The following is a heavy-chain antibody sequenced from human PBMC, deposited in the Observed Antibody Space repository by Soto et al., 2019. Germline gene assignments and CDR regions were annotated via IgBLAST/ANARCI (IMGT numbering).Heavy chain of an antibody. V-gene: IGHV4-34*01. CDR1: GGSFSGYY. CDR2: INHSGST. D-gene: IGHD3-10*01. J-gene: IGHJ6*02. Sequence: SETLSLTCAVYGGSFSGYYWSWIRQPPGKGLEWIGEINHSGSTNYNPSLKSRVTISVDTSKNQFSLKLSSVAAADTAVYYCARARITMVRGVIGYYYYGMDVWGQGTTVTVSS. CDR3: ARARITMVRGVIGYYYYGMDV.